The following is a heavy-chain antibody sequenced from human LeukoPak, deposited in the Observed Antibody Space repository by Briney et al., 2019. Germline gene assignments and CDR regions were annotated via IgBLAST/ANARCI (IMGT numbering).Heavy chain of an antibody. CDR1: GGTFSGYA. D-gene: IGHD5-12*01. Sequence: SVKVSCKASGGTFSGYAISWVRQAPGQGLEWMGGIIPIFGTANYAQKFQGRVTITTDESTSTAYMELSSLRSEDTAVYYCARSLVATISYYYYYMDVWGKGTTVTVSS. V-gene: IGHV1-69*05. J-gene: IGHJ6*03. CDR2: IIPIFGTA. CDR3: ARSLVATISYYYYYMDV.